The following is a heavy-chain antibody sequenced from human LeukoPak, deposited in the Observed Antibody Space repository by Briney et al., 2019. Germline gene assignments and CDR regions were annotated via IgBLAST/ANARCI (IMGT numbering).Heavy chain of an antibody. J-gene: IGHJ4*02. CDR3: ARDISSGWYFDY. D-gene: IGHD6-19*01. Sequence: GGSLRLSCAVSGFTFDDYGMSWVRQAPGKGLEWVSGINWNGGSTGYVDSVKGRFTISRDNAKNSLHLQMNSLRAEDTALYYCARDISSGWYFDYWGQGTLVAVSS. CDR2: INWNGGST. V-gene: IGHV3-20*04. CDR1: GFTFDDYG.